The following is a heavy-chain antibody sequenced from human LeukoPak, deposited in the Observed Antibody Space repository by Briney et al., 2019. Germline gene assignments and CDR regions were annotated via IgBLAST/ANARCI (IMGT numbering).Heavy chain of an antibody. CDR2: VHKSGST. D-gene: IGHD1-26*01. V-gene: IGHV4-4*02. CDR3: AKEIVGAPTPGAY. Sequence: PSETLSLTCAVSTDSITSNWWSWVRQPPGRGREWIGEVHKSGSTNYYPSLQSRVTISIDKSKNQLALELTSVTAADTAVYYCAKEIVGAPTPGAYWGQGILVTVSS. J-gene: IGHJ4*02. CDR1: TDSITSNW.